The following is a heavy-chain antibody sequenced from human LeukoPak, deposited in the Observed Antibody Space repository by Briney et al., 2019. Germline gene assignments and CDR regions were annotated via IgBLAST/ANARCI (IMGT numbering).Heavy chain of an antibody. J-gene: IGHJ4*02. V-gene: IGHV4-34*01. CDR3: ARVRVWGSYRYFDY. Sequence: PSETLSLTCAVYGGSFSGYYWSWIRQPPGKGLEWIGEINHSGSTNYNPSLKSRVTISVDTSKNQFSLKLSSVTAADTAVYYCARVRVWGSYRYFDYWGQGTLVTVSS. D-gene: IGHD3-16*02. CDR1: GGSFSGYY. CDR2: INHSGST.